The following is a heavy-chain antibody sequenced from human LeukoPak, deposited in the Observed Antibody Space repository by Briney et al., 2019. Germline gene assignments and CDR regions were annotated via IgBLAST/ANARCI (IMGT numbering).Heavy chain of an antibody. Sequence: GGSLRLSCGASGFTFSDYGMLWVRQAPGKGLDWVAFIRHDGNKKLYADSVKGRFTISRDNSKNTLYLQMNSLRAEDTAVYYCAKDWALTHGYSYGFDYYMDVWGKGTTVTISS. V-gene: IGHV3-30*02. D-gene: IGHD5-18*01. CDR1: GFTFSDYG. CDR2: IRHDGNKK. J-gene: IGHJ6*03. CDR3: AKDWALTHGYSYGFDYYMDV.